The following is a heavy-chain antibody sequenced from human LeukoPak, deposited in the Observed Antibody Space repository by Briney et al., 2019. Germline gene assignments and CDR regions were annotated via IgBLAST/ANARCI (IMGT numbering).Heavy chain of an antibody. CDR1: GGTFSSYA. V-gene: IGHV1-69*04. CDR2: IIPILGIA. D-gene: IGHD6-19*01. Sequence: ASVKVSCKASGGTFSSYAISWVRQAPGQGLEWMGRIIPILGIANYAQKFQGRVTITADKSTSTAYMELSSLRSEDTAVYYCASTLETSGWYYYYYGMDVWGQGTPVTVSS. CDR3: ASTLETSGWYYYYYGMDV. J-gene: IGHJ6*02.